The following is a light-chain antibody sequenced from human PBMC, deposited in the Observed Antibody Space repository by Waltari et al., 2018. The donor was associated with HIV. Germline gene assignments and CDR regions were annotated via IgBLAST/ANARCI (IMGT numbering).Light chain of an antibody. CDR1: ALAKKY. V-gene: IGLV3-10*01. CDR3: YSTDSSGYLFV. CDR2: EDT. Sequence: SYELTQPPSVSVSPGQTARITCSGDALAKKYAYWYQQKSGQAPLLVIYEDTKRPSGIPDRFSGSSSGAMATLTISGAQLEDEGDYYCYSTDSSGYLFVFGTGTKVTVL. J-gene: IGLJ1*01.